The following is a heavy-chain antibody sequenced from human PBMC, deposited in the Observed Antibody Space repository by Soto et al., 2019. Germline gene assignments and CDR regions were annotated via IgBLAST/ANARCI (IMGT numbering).Heavy chain of an antibody. Sequence: SETLSLTCTVSGGSISSGDYYWSWIRQPPGKGLEWIGYIYYSGTTYYNPSLKSRVTISVDTSKNQFSLKVSSVTAADTAVYYCARALIQLWPHYYYGMDVWGQGTTVTAP. V-gene: IGHV4-30-4*01. D-gene: IGHD5-18*01. CDR1: GGSISSGDYY. CDR3: ARALIQLWPHYYYGMDV. CDR2: IYYSGTT. J-gene: IGHJ6*02.